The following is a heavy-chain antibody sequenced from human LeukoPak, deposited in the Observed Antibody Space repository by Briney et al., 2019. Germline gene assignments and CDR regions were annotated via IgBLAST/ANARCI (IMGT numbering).Heavy chain of an antibody. J-gene: IGHJ4*02. CDR1: GYTFTGYY. Sequence: ASVKVSCKASGYTFTGYYMHWVRQAPGQGLEWMGWISAYNGNTNYAQKLQGRVTMTTDTSTSTAYMELRSLRSDDTAVYYCARELGSSWGYYFDYWGQGTLVTVSS. CDR2: ISAYNGNT. V-gene: IGHV1-18*04. CDR3: ARELGSSWGYYFDY. D-gene: IGHD6-13*01.